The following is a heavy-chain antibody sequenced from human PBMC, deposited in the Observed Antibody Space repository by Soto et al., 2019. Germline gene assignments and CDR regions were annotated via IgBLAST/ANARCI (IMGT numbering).Heavy chain of an antibody. CDR3: ARLDAVANYFDF. V-gene: IGHV4-59*01. Sequence: SETLSLTCTVSGASITSYYWSWIRQPTGRGLEWIGYIYYRGSTNYNPSLKSRVTISVDMSKSQFSLKLSSVTAADTAVYYCARLDAVANYFDFWGQGTLVTVSS. CDR1: GASITSYY. CDR2: IYYRGST. J-gene: IGHJ4*02. D-gene: IGHD1-1*01.